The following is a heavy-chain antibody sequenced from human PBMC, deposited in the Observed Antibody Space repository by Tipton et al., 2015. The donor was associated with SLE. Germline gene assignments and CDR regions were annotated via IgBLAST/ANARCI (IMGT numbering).Heavy chain of an antibody. J-gene: IGHJ5*02. CDR2: IYYSGST. CDR3: ARTKLRYFDWPYNWFDP. CDR1: GGSISSYY. V-gene: IGHV4-59*01. D-gene: IGHD3-9*01. Sequence: LRLSCTVSGGSISSYYWSWIRQPPGKGLEWIGYIYYSGSTNYNPSLKSRVTISVDTSKNQFSLKLSSVTAADTAVYYCARTKLRYFDWPYNWFDPWGQVTLVTVSS.